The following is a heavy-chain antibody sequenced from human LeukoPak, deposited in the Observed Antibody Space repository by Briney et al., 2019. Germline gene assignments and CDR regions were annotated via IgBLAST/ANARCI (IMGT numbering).Heavy chain of an antibody. J-gene: IGHJ4*02. Sequence: EMEWIGRTSASGSTNYNPSLKSRVTMSADTSKNQFSLKLTSVTAADTAVYYCAREATMAVWGQGTLVTVSS. D-gene: IGHD3-10*01. CDR3: AREATMAV. CDR2: TSASGST. V-gene: IGHV4-4*07.